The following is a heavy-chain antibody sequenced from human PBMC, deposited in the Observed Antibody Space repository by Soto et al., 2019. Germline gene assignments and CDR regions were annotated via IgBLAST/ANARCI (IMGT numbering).Heavy chain of an antibody. J-gene: IGHJ4*02. V-gene: IGHV3-30*18. CDR2: VSHDGRNT. Sequence: VQLVESGGGVVQPGRSLRLSCAASGFTFSDYAMHWVRQAPGKGLGWVAVVSHDGRNTHYADSVKGRFTISRDSSKNTVSLDMTSLRAEDTAVYYCAKGGRQWLVTSDFNYWGQGALVTVSS. D-gene: IGHD6-19*01. CDR3: AKGGRQWLVTSDFNY. CDR1: GFTFSDYA.